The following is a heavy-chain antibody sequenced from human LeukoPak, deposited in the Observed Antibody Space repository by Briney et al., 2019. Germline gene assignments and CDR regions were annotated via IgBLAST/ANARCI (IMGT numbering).Heavy chain of an antibody. CDR2: IRYGGSNK. J-gene: IGHJ4*02. CDR1: GFTFSSYG. D-gene: IGHD4-17*01. CDR3: AKTLSSYGCSDY. Sequence: GGSLRLSCAASGFTFSSYGMHWVRQAPGKGLEWVAFIRYGGSNKYYADSVKGRFTISRDNSKNTLYLQMKSLRAEDTAVYYCAKTLSSYGCSDYWGQGTLVTVSS. V-gene: IGHV3-30*02.